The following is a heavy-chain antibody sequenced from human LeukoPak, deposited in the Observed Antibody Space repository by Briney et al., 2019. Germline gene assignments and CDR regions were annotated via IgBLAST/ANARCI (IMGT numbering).Heavy chain of an antibody. J-gene: IGHJ4*02. CDR3: AKPYYYDSSGYYYVDY. D-gene: IGHD3-22*01. Sequence: PGGSLRLSCAASGFTFSSYGMHWVRQAPGKGLEWVAFIRYDGSNKYYADSVKGRFTISRDNSKNTLYLQMNSLRAEDTAVYYCAKPYYYDSSGYYYVDYWGQGTLVSVSS. CDR2: IRYDGSNK. V-gene: IGHV3-30*02. CDR1: GFTFSSYG.